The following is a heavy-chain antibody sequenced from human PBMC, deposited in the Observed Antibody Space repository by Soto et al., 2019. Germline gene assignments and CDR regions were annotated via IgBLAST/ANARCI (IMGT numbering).Heavy chain of an antibody. D-gene: IGHD6-19*01. J-gene: IGHJ4*02. CDR2: VSHDGRNT. Sequence: VQLVESGGGVVQPGRSLRLSCAASGFTFSDYAMHWVRQAPGKGLEWVAVVSHDGRNTHYAESVKGRFTISRDSAKNTVSLEMTSLRAEDTAVYYCAKGGRQWLVTSDFNYWGQGALVTVSS. CDR1: GFTFSDYA. V-gene: IGHV3-30*18. CDR3: AKGGRQWLVTSDFNY.